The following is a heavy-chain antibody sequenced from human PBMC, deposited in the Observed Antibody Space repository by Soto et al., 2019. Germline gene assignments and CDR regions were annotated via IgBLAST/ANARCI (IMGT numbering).Heavy chain of an antibody. CDR3: ARGGCSSTSCYGGFDY. CDR2: ISAYNGNT. Sequence: XSVNVSYQASGYTFTIYGISWVRQAPGQGLEWMGWISAYNGNTNYAQKLQGRVTMTTDTSTSTAYMELRSLRSDDTAVYYCARGGCSSTSCYGGFDYWGQGTLVTVSS. J-gene: IGHJ4*02. D-gene: IGHD2-2*01. V-gene: IGHV1-18*01. CDR1: GYTFTIYG.